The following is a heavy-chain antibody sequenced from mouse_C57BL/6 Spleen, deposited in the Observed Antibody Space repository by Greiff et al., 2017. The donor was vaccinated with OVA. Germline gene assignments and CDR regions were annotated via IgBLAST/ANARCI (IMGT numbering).Heavy chain of an antibody. Sequence: QVQLQQSGAELARPGASVKLSCKASGYTFTSYGISWVKQRTGQGLEWIGEIYPRSGNTYYNEKFKGKATLTAAKSSSTAYMELRSLTSEDSAVYFCARSHYYGSTSFAYWGKGTLVTVSA. CDR1: GYTFTSYG. J-gene: IGHJ3*01. D-gene: IGHD1-1*01. CDR3: ARSHYYGSTSFAY. V-gene: IGHV1-81*01. CDR2: IYPRSGNT.